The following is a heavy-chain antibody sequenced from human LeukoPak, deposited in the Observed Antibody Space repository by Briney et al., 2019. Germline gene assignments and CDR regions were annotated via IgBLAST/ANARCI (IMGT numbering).Heavy chain of an antibody. D-gene: IGHD3-22*01. CDR3: ARGRLEYYYDSSGYGSLVY. J-gene: IGHJ4*02. CDR2: ISAYNGNT. V-gene: IGHV1-18*04. Sequence: ASVKVSCKASGYTFTSYGISWVRQAPGQGLEWMGWISAYNGNTNYAQKLQGRVTMTTDTSTSTAYMELRSLRSEDTAVYYCARGRLEYYYDSSGYGSLVYWGQGTLVTVSS. CDR1: GYTFTSYG.